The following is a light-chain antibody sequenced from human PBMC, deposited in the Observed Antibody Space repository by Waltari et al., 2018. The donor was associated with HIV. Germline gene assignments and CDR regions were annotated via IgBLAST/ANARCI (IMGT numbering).Light chain of an antibody. Sequence: QPVLPQPPSASATPGQRITISRSRGNSHLESNYVYWYQQLPGTAPKVFIYRNNQRPSGVPDRFSGSKSGTSASLIISGLRSGDEADYYCASWDDSLNAFVFGTGTKVTVL. CDR3: ASWDDSLNAFV. V-gene: IGLV1-47*01. CDR1: NSHLESNY. CDR2: RNN. J-gene: IGLJ1*01.